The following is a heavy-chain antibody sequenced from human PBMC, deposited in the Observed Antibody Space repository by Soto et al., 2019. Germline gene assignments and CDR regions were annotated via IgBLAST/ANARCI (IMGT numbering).Heavy chain of an antibody. D-gene: IGHD3-9*01. Sequence: SGGSLRLSCAASGFTFSSYWMSWVRQAPGKGLEWVANIKQDGSEKYYVDSVKGRFTISRDNAKNSLYLQMNSLRAEDTAVYYCARSYYALLPGYSSTYYYGMDVWGQGTTVTVSS. J-gene: IGHJ6*02. CDR3: ARSYYALLPGYSSTYYYGMDV. CDR1: GFTFSSYW. V-gene: IGHV3-7*03. CDR2: IKQDGSEK.